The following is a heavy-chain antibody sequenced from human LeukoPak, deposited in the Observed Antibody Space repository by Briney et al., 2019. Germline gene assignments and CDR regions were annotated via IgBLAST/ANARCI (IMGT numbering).Heavy chain of an antibody. CDR2: ISGSGGST. D-gene: IGHD1-26*01. CDR1: GFTFSSYA. J-gene: IGHJ1*01. CDR3: AKDPRYSGSYGYFQH. Sequence: PGGSLRLSXAASGFTFSSYAMSWVRQAPGKGLEWVSAISGSGGSTYYADSVKGRFTISRDNSKNTLYLQMNSLRAEDTAVYYCAKDPRYSGSYGYFQHWGQGTLVTVSS. V-gene: IGHV3-23*01.